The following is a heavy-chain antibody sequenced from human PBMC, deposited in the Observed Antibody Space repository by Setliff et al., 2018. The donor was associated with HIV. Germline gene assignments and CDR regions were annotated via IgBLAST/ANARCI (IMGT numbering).Heavy chain of an antibody. Sequence: GESPKISCKGSGYSFTSFWIGWVRQMPGKGLEWMGIIYPGDSDTRYSPSFQGQVTISADKSISTAYLQWSSLKASDTAMYYCARRQDSSGYKLYNGDAFDIWGQGTMVTV. CDR2: IYPGDSDT. J-gene: IGHJ3*02. CDR3: ARRQDSSGYKLYNGDAFDI. D-gene: IGHD3-22*01. CDR1: GYSFTSFW. V-gene: IGHV5-51*01.